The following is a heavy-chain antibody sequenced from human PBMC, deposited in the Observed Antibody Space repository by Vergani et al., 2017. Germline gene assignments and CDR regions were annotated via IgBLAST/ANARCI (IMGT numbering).Heavy chain of an antibody. J-gene: IGHJ5*02. CDR2: INSDGSST. CDR1: GFTFSSYW. D-gene: IGHD6-19*01. Sequence: EVQLVESGGGLVQPGGSLRLSCAASGFTFSSYWMHWVRQAPGKGLVWVSRINSDGSSTSYADSVKGRFTISRDNAKNTLYLQMNSLRAEDTAVYYCARAIRYPSIAVAVKWGWFDPWGQGTLVTVSS. CDR3: ARAIRYPSIAVAVKWGWFDP. V-gene: IGHV3-74*01.